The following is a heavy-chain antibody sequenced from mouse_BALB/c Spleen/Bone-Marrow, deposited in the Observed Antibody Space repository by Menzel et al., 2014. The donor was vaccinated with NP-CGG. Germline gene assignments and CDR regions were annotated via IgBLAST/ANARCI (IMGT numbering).Heavy chain of an antibody. J-gene: IGHJ3*01. V-gene: IGHV1S22*01. CDR2: IYPGSGST. D-gene: IGHD2-2*01. CDR3: TRSGYDVAY. CDR1: GYTFTSYW. Sequence: LQQSGSELVRPGASVKLSCKASGYTFTSYWMYWVKQRPGQGLEWIGNIYPGSGSTNYDEKFKSKATLTVDTSSSTAYMQLSSLTSEDSAVYYCTRSGYDVAYWGQGTLVTVSA.